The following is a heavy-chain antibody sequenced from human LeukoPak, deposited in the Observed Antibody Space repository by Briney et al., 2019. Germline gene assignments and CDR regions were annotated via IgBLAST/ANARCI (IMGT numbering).Heavy chain of an antibody. D-gene: IGHD2-2*02. CDR3: ARVPCSSTSCYTETYYYYYYGMDV. Sequence: PSETLSLTCAVYGGFFSGYYWSWIRQPPGKGLEWIGEINHSGSTNYNPSLKSRVTISVDTSKNQFSLKLSSVTAADTAVYYCARVPCSSTSCYTETYYYYYYGMDVWGQGTTVTVSS. J-gene: IGHJ6*02. CDR2: INHSGST. V-gene: IGHV4-34*01. CDR1: GGFFSGYY.